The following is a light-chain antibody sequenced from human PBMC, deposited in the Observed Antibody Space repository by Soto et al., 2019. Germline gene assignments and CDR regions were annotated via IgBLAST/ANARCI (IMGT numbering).Light chain of an antibody. V-gene: IGKV3-20*01. CDR2: GAS. J-gene: IGKJ5*01. CDR1: QSVSSSY. CDR3: QQYGSSPPRIT. Sequence: EIVLTQSPGTLSLSPGERATLSCRASQSVSSSYLAWYQQKPGQAPRLLIYGASSRATGIPDRFSGSGSGTDFTLTISRLEPEDFAVYYCQQYGSSPPRITVGQGTRLESK.